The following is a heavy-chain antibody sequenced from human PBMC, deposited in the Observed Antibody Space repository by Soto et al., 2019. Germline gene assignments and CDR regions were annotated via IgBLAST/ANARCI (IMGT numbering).Heavy chain of an antibody. D-gene: IGHD6-6*01. CDR2: IYYSGRT. CDR1: GASMSSGGYY. Sequence: QVQLQESGPGLVKPSQTLSLTCTVSGASMSSGGYYWTWIRQSPGKGLEWIGYIYYSGRTYYNPSLVSRVAISLDTSRSQFSLTLHSVTAADTAIYYCARDRHNNFFDPWGQGTLVTVSS. CDR3: ARDRHNNFFDP. V-gene: IGHV4-31*03. J-gene: IGHJ5*02.